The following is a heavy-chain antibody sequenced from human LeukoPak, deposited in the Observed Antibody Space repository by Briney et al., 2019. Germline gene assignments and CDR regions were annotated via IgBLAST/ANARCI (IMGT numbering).Heavy chain of an antibody. CDR3: ARAKRGDYVIY. CDR2: LNPNSDNT. J-gene: IGHJ4*02. V-gene: IGHV1-8*01. D-gene: IGHD4-17*01. CDR1: GYTFTSYD. Sequence: ASVKVSCKASGYTFTSYDINWVRQATGQGLEWMGWLNPNSDNTGYAQKFQGRVTMTRNTSISTAYMELSSLRSEDTAVYFCARAKRGDYVIYWGQGTLVTVSS.